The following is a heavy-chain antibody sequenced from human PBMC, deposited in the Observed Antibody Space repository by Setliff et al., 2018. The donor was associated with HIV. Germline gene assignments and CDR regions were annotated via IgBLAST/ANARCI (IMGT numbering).Heavy chain of an antibody. J-gene: IGHJ4*02. CDR3: ARVSPIVVLPAARGEYYFDY. CDR1: GFTFSSYE. Sequence: PGGSLRLSCAASGFTFSSYEMDWVRQVPGQGLVWVSRINVDGSSISYADSVKGRFTISRDNAKNTLYLQMNSLRAEDTAVYYCARVSPIVVLPAARGEYYFDYWGQGSLVTVS. CDR2: INVDGSSI. D-gene: IGHD2-2*01. V-gene: IGHV3-74*01.